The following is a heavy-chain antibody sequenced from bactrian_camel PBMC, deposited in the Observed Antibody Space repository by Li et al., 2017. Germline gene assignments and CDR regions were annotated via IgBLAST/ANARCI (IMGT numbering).Heavy chain of an antibody. V-gene: IGHV3S31*01. CDR3: AKTGDYCSGSWCYFRRVRLEYNY. CDR1: GFTLSTYG. CDR2: IYDGGSST. Sequence: VQLVESGGGLVQVGGSLRLSCTASGFTLSTYGMSWVRQAPGKEREGVAAIYDGGSSTYYADSVKGRFTISQDNANNTLYLQLSSLKPEDTAVYYCAKTGDYCSGSWCYFRRVRLEYNYWGQGTQVTVS. D-gene: IGHD3*01. J-gene: IGHJ4*01.